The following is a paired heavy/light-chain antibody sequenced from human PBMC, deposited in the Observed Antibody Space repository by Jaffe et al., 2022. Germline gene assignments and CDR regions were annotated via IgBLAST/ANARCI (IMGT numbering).Light chain of an antibody. V-gene: IGLV3-21*02. Sequence: SYVVTQPLSVSVAPGQTASITCGGNNIGTKRVHWYQQKPGQAPVLVVYDASDRPSGIPERFSGSNSGNTATLTISRVEGGDEADYYCQVWDISDHVVFGGGTKLTVL. J-gene: IGLJ2*01. CDR2: DAS. CDR1: NIGTKR. CDR3: QVWDISDHVV.
Heavy chain of an antibody. V-gene: IGHV1-46*01. CDR1: GYNLISYY. D-gene: IGHD2-15*01. CDR3: AREGGYCSGGSCYDY. J-gene: IGHJ4*02. Sequence: QVQLVQSGAEVKKTGASVKVSCKASGYNLISYYMHWVRQAPGKGPEWMGVINPSSSSTTYAQKFQDRVTMTRDTSTSTVYMELSSLRSEDTAVYYCAREGGYCSGGSCYDYWGQGTLVTVSS. CDR2: INPSSSST.